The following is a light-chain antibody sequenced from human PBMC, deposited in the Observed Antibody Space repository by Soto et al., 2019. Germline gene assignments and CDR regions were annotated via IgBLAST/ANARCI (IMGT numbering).Light chain of an antibody. V-gene: IGLV1-40*01. CDR2: SNT. CDR1: DSNIGADYD. J-gene: IGLJ1*01. CDR3: QSYDSSLSGFV. Sequence: QPVVTQPPSVSGAPGQRVTISCTGSDSNIGADYDVHWYQQIQGTAPKLLVYSNTIRPSGVPDRFSGSKSGTSASLAITGLQAEDEADYYCQSYDSSLSGFVFGTGTKLTVL.